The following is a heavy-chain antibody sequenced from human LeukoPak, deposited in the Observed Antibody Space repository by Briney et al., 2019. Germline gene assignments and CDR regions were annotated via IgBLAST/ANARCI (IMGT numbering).Heavy chain of an antibody. J-gene: IGHJ4*02. V-gene: IGHV3-48*04. CDR3: ARVRSYYGSGLSLDY. CDR1: GFTFSSYS. D-gene: IGHD3-10*01. CDR2: ISSSSSTI. Sequence: GSLRLSCAASGFTFSSYSMNWVRQAPGKGLEWVSYISSSSSTIYYADSVKGRFTISRDNAKNSLYLQMNSLRAEDTAVYYCARVRSYYGSGLSLDYWGQGTLVTVSS.